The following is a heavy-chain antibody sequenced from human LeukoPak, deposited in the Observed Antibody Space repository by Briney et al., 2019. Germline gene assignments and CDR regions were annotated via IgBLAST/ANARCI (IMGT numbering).Heavy chain of an antibody. V-gene: IGHV3-11*04. CDR1: GFTFSDYY. J-gene: IGHJ4*02. D-gene: IGHD2-15*01. Sequence: GGSLRLSCAASGFTFSDYYMSWIRQAPGKGLEWVSYISSSGSTIYYADSVKGRFTISRDNAKNSLYLQMSSLRAEDTAVYYCARDPGGYCSGGSCYSVYFDYWGQGTLVTVSS. CDR2: ISSSGSTI. CDR3: ARDPGGYCSGGSCYSVYFDY.